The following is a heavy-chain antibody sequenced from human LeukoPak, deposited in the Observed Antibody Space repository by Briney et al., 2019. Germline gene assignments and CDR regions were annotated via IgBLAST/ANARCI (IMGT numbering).Heavy chain of an antibody. Sequence: SETLSLTCTVSGGSISRYYWSWIRQPPGKGLEWIGEINHSGSTNYNPSLKSRVTISVDTSKNQFSLKLSSVTAADTAVYYCARHGWYSSSIFSYFQHWGQGTLVTVSS. D-gene: IGHD6-19*01. J-gene: IGHJ1*01. CDR1: GGSISRYY. V-gene: IGHV4-34*01. CDR2: INHSGST. CDR3: ARHGWYSSSIFSYFQH.